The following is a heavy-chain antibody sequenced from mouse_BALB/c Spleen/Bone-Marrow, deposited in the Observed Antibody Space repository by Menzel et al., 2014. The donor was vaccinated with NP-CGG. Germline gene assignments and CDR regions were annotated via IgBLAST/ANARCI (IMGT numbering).Heavy chain of an antibody. CDR2: INPSSAYT. D-gene: IGHD1-2*01. V-gene: IGHV1-4*01. Sequence: VKLMESGAELARPGASVKMSCQASGYTFTRYTMHWEKQRPGQGLEWIGYINPSSAYTNYNQKFKDKATLTADKSSSTAYMQLSSLTSEDSAVYYCTIRHYAMDYWGQGTSVTVSS. CDR3: TIRHYAMDY. J-gene: IGHJ4*01. CDR1: GYTFTRYT.